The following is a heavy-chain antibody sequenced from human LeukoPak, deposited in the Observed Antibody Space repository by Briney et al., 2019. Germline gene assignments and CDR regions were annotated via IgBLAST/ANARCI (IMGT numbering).Heavy chain of an antibody. D-gene: IGHD3-10*01. J-gene: IGHJ4*02. Sequence: GGSLRLSCAASGFTFSSYAMSWVRQAPGKGLEWVSTVSGSGSNTYYADSVKGRFTISRDNSKNTLYLQMNSLRAEDTAVYYCAKDPSNYYGSGSYYNDDYWGQGTLVTVSS. CDR3: AKDPSNYYGSGSYYNDDY. V-gene: IGHV3-23*01. CDR2: VSGSGSNT. CDR1: GFTFSSYA.